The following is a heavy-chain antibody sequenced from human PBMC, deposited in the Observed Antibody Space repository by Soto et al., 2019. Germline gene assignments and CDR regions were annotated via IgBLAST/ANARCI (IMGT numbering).Heavy chain of an antibody. CDR1: GGTFSSYA. D-gene: IGHD6-19*01. J-gene: IGHJ4*02. CDR3: AGDGVSVAGDFDY. CDR2: IIPIFGTA. Sequence: SVKVSCKASGGTFSSYAISWVRQAPGQGLEWMGGIIPIFGTANYAQKFQGRVTITADESTSTAYMELSSLRSEDTAVYYCAGDGVSVAGDFDYWGQGTLVTVSS. V-gene: IGHV1-69*13.